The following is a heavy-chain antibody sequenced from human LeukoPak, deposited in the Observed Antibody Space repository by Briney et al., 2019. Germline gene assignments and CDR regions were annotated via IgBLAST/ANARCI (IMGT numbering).Heavy chain of an antibody. D-gene: IGHD6-13*01. J-gene: IGHJ6*03. CDR2: IYTSGST. CDR3: ARVLVSRSSWYSINYYYYYMDV. V-gene: IGHV4-4*07. Sequence: PSETLSLTCTVSGGSISSYYWSWIRQPAGKGLEWIGRIYTSGSTNYNPSLKSRVTMSVDTSKNQFSLKLSSVTATDTAVYYCARVLVSRSSWYSINYYYYYMDVWGKGTTVTVSS. CDR1: GGSISSYY.